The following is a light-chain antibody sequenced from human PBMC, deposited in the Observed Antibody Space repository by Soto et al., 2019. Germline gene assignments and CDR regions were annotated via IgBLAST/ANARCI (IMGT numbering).Light chain of an antibody. J-gene: IGKJ1*01. CDR2: DVS. Sequence: ERVLTQSPATLSVSPGERVTLSCGASLPVSRNLAWHQQKPGQAPRLLIYDVSTRATGIPDRFSGSGSETEFTLTISSLQSEDFAVYYCQQYNDWPGTFGQGTKVDIK. CDR1: LPVSRN. V-gene: IGKV3D-15*01. CDR3: QQYNDWPGT.